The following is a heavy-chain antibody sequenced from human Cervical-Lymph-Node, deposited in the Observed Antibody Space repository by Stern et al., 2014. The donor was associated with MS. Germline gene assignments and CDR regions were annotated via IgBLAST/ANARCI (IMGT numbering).Heavy chain of an antibody. D-gene: IGHD1-26*01. CDR3: ARGELKEGLVRGMDV. CDR2: IIPIFGTA. V-gene: IGHV1-69*01. CDR1: GGTFRSYA. J-gene: IGHJ6*02. Sequence: DQLVESGAEVKKPGSSVKVSCKASGGTFRSYAISWVRQAPGQGLEWMGGIIPIFGTANYAQKFQGRVTITADESTSTAYMELSSLRPEDTAVYYCARGELKEGLVRGMDVWGQGTKVTVSS.